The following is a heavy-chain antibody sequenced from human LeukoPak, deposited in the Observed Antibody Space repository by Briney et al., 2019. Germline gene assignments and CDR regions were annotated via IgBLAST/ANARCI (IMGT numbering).Heavy chain of an antibody. J-gene: IGHJ4*02. D-gene: IGHD2-15*01. CDR1: GGFFSGYY. CDR3: ARILNREYYFDY. CDR2: INHSGST. V-gene: IGHV4-34*01. Sequence: PSETLSLTCAVYGGFFSGYYWSWIRQPPGKGLEWIEEINHSGSTNYNPSLKSRVTISVDTSKNQFSLKLSSVTAADTAVYYCARILNREYYFDYWGQGTLVTVSS.